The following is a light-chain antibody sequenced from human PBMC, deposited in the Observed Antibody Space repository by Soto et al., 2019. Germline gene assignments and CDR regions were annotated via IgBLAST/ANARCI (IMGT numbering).Light chain of an antibody. J-gene: IGLJ1*01. CDR1: SSDVGGYNY. Sequence: QSVLTQPASVSGSPGQSITISCTGTSSDVGGYNYVSWYQQHPGKAPKLMIYDVSNRPSGVSNRFSGSKSGNTASLTISGPQAEDEADYSCSSYTSSSTLFGTGTKLTVL. V-gene: IGLV2-14*01. CDR3: SSYTSSSTL. CDR2: DVS.